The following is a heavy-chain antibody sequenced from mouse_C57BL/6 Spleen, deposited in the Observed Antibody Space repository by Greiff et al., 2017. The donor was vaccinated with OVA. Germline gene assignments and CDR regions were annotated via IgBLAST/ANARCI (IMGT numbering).Heavy chain of an antibody. J-gene: IGHJ2*01. V-gene: IGHV5-6*01. CDR3: ARHRGDYYGSSPFDY. CDR1: GFTFSSYG. D-gene: IGHD1-1*01. CDR2: ISSGGSYT. Sequence: EVKLVESGGDLVKPGGSLKLSCAASGFTFSSYGMSWVRQTPDKRLEWVATISSGGSYTYYPDSVKGRFTISRDNAKNTLYLQMNSLKSEDTAMYYCARHRGDYYGSSPFDYWGQGTTLTVSS.